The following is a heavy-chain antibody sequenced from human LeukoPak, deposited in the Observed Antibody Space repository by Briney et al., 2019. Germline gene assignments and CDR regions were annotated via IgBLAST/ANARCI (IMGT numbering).Heavy chain of an antibody. CDR3: ARDKKYYYDSNGMDV. V-gene: IGHV3-74*03. CDR1: GFTFSTYW. D-gene: IGHD3-22*01. CDR2: INNDGSRT. Sequence: GGSLRLSCAASGFTFSTYWMHWVRQVPGKGLVWVSRINNDGSRTTYADSVKGRFTISRDNAKNTVYLQMNSLRAEDTAVYYCARDKKYYYDSNGMDVWGQGTTVTVTS. J-gene: IGHJ6*02.